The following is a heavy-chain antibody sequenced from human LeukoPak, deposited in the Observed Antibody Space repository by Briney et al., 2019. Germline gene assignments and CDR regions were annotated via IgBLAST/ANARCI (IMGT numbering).Heavy chain of an antibody. V-gene: IGHV3-53*01. D-gene: IGHD3-22*01. Sequence: PGGSLRLSCAASGFTVSGKSMSWVRQAPGKGLEWVSVIYSGGSTYYADSVKGRFTISRDNSKNTMYLQMNSLRAEDTAVYYCARVDSSGYYKKYFDYWGQGTLVTVSS. CDR2: IYSGGST. CDR1: GFTVSGKS. CDR3: ARVDSSGYYKKYFDY. J-gene: IGHJ4*02.